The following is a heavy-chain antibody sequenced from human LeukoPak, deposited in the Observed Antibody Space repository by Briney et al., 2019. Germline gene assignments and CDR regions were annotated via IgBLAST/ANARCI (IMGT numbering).Heavy chain of an antibody. CDR2: VNPDTGNT. J-gene: IGHJ3*01. V-gene: IGHV1-8*03. CDR1: GYSFTTFH. Sequence: ASVKVSCKAAGYSFTTFHINWVSQAAGQGPEGMGWVNPDTGNTGFAQKFQGRVTITQNSSVTTVYVGLSSLTSEDTAVYYCARRGLVAGIYDFVYGVDLWGQGTMVTVTS. CDR3: ARRGLVAGIYDFVYGVDL. D-gene: IGHD3/OR15-3a*01.